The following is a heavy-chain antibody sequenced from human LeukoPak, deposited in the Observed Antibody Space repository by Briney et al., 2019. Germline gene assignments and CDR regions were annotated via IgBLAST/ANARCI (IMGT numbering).Heavy chain of an antibody. V-gene: IGHV3-30-3*02. CDR2: ISYDGSNK. CDR1: GFTFSSYA. CDR3: AKQKPDSQVILWFGES. Sequence: GGSLRLSCAASGFTFSSYAMHWVRQAPGKGLEWVAVISYDGSNKYYADSVKGRFTISRDNSKNTLYLQMNSLRAEDTAVYYCAKQKPDSQVILWFGESWGQGTLVTVSS. J-gene: IGHJ5*02. D-gene: IGHD3-10*01.